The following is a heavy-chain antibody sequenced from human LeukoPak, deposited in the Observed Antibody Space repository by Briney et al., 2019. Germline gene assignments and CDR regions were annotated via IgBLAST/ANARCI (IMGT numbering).Heavy chain of an antibody. V-gene: IGHV3-11*01. D-gene: IGHD7-27*01. CDR3: ARTWGYEAYYFDY. J-gene: IGHJ4*02. Sequence: GGSLRLSCAASGFTFSDYYMSWIRQAPGKGLEWVSYVSSSGSTIYYADSVKGRFTISRDNAKNSLYLQMNSLRAEDTAVYYCARTWGYEAYYFDYWGQGTLVTVSS. CDR1: GFTFSDYY. CDR2: VSSSGSTI.